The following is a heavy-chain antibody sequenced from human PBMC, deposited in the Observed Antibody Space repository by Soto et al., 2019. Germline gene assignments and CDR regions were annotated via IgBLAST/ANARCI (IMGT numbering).Heavy chain of an antibody. CDR2: IYYSGST. D-gene: IGHD3-10*01. CDR3: ARVWGGAFDI. CDR1: GGTMRPNY. V-gene: IGHV4-59*01. Sequence: SDTYSGSGGTMRPNYWSWIRQPPGKGLEWIGYIYYSGSTNYNPSLKSRVTISVDTSKNQFSLKLSSVTAADTAVYYCARVWGGAFDIWGQGTMVT. J-gene: IGHJ3*02.